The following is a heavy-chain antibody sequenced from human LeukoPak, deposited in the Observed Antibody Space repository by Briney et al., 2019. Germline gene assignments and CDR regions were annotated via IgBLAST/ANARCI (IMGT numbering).Heavy chain of an antibody. CDR2: IYHSGST. CDR3: ARGYGDNSGAFDI. D-gene: IGHD4-23*01. CDR1: GGSISSGGYS. V-gene: IGHV4-30-2*01. J-gene: IGHJ3*02. Sequence: SETLSLTCAVSGGSISSGGYSWSWIRQPPGKGLEWIGYIYHSGSTYYNPSLKSRVTISVDRSKNQFSLKLNSVTAADTAVYYCARGYGDNSGAFDIWGQGTMVTVSS.